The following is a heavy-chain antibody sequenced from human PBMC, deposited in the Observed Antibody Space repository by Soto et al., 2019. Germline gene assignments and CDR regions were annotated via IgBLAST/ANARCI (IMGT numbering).Heavy chain of an antibody. J-gene: IGHJ5*02. CDR1: GGSISSGGYY. Sequence: QVQLQESGPGLLKPSQTLSLTCTVSGGSISSGGYYWSWIRQHPGKGLEWMGYIYNSGSTYYNPSLTSRVTISEDTSKNQFSLKLSSVTAADTAMYYCARGNAAAGTHNWFDPWGQGTLVTVSS. V-gene: IGHV4-31*03. CDR3: ARGNAAAGTHNWFDP. D-gene: IGHD6-13*01. CDR2: IYNSGST.